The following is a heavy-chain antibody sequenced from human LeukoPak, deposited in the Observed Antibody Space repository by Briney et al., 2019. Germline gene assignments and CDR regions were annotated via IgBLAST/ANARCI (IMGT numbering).Heavy chain of an antibody. J-gene: IGHJ4*02. D-gene: IGHD5-24*01. CDR2: IRYDGSNK. Sequence: GGSERLSCAASGFSFSSYGMHWVRQAPGKGLEWVAFIRYDGSNKYYADSVKGRFTISRDNAKNTLYLQMNSLRVEDTAVYYCAGGRDRSQLYFDSWGQGTLVTVSS. CDR1: GFSFSSYG. CDR3: AGGRDRSQLYFDS. V-gene: IGHV3-30*02.